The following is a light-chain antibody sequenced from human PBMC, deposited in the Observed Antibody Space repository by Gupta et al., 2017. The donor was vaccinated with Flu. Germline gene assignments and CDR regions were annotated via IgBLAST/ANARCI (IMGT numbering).Light chain of an antibody. V-gene: IGLV2-18*02. J-gene: IGLJ1*01. Sequence: QSALTQPPSVSGSPGQSVTISCTGTSFDVGTYNRVSWYQQSPGTVPKLMIYEVSKRSSGVPDRFSGSKSGNTASLTISGLQGEDEADYYCSSYTSSYTFVFGTGTKVTVL. CDR3: SSYTSSYTFV. CDR2: EVS. CDR1: SFDVGTYNR.